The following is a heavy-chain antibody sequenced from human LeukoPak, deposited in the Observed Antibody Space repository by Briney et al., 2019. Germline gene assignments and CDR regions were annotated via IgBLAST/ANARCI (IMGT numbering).Heavy chain of an antibody. CDR1: GVSFSGYY. Sequence: SETLSLTCAVYGVSFSGYYWSWIRQPPGKGLEWIGEINHSGSTNYNPSLKSRVTISVDTSKNQFSLKLSSVTAADTAVYYCARIPIRYCSSTSCYFPNKYNWFDPWGQGTLVTVSS. J-gene: IGHJ5*02. CDR2: INHSGST. D-gene: IGHD2-2*01. CDR3: ARIPIRYCSSTSCYFPNKYNWFDP. V-gene: IGHV4-34*01.